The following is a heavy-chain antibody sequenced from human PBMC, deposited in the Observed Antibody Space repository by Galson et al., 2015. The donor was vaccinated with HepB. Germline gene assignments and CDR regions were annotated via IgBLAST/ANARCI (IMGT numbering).Heavy chain of an antibody. V-gene: IGHV4-39*01. Sequence: TLSLTCTVFGGSISSSSYYWGWIRQPPGKGLEWIGSIYYSGSTYYNPSLKSRVTISVDTSKNQFSLKLSSVTAADTAVYYCARHRSSGVAVDPWGQGTLVTVSS. CDR1: GGSISSSSYY. D-gene: IGHD3-22*01. CDR3: ARHRSSGVAVDP. CDR2: IYYSGST. J-gene: IGHJ5*02.